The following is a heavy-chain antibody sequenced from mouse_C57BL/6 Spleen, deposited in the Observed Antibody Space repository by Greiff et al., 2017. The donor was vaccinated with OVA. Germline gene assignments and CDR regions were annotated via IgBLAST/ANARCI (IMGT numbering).Heavy chain of an antibody. D-gene: IGHD3-3*01. Sequence: QVHVKQSGAELVRPGASVTLSCKASGYTFTDYEMHWVKQTPVHGLEWIGAIDPETGGTAYNQKFKGKAILTADKSSSTAYMELRSLTSEDSAVYYCTRMDNGFAYWGQGTLVTVSA. CDR1: GYTFTDYE. CDR3: TRMDNGFAY. J-gene: IGHJ3*01. V-gene: IGHV1-15*01. CDR2: IDPETGGT.